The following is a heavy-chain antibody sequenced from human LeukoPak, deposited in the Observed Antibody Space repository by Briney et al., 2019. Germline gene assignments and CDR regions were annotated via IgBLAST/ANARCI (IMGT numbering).Heavy chain of an antibody. CDR3: AKDTTPPKAGFDP. CDR1: GFTFSSYG. V-gene: IGHV3-30*02. Sequence: GGSLRLSCAAPGFTFSSYGMHWVRQAPGKGLEWVAFIRYDGSNKYYADSVKGRFTISRDNSKYTLYLQMNSLRAEDTSIYFCAKDTTPPKAGFDPWGQGTLVTVSS. J-gene: IGHJ5*02. D-gene: IGHD1-14*01. CDR2: IRYDGSNK.